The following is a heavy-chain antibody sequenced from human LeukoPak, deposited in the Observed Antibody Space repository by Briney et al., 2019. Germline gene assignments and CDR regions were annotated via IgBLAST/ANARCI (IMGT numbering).Heavy chain of an antibody. J-gene: IGHJ4*02. Sequence: SETLSLTCTVSGGSISSNNYYWGWIRQPPGRGLEWIGSIYYSGSTSYNPSLKSRVTISVDTSKNQFSLKLSSVTAADTAMYYCARELDYGDYVGGPYYFDYWGRGTLVPVSS. CDR1: GGSISSNNYY. D-gene: IGHD4-17*01. V-gene: IGHV4-39*07. CDR2: IYYSGST. CDR3: ARELDYGDYVGGPYYFDY.